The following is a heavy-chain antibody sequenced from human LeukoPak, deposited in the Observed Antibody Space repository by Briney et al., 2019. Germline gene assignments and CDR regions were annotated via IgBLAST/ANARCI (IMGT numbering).Heavy chain of an antibody. Sequence: GGSLRLSCAASGFTFSSYWMHWVRQAPEKGLVWVSRINSDGSNTGYADSVKGRFTVSRDNAKNTLYLQMNSLRAEDTAVYYCTRTWNFDYWGQGTLVTVSS. CDR2: INSDGSNT. D-gene: IGHD1-1*01. V-gene: IGHV3-74*01. CDR3: TRTWNFDY. CDR1: GFTFSSYW. J-gene: IGHJ4*02.